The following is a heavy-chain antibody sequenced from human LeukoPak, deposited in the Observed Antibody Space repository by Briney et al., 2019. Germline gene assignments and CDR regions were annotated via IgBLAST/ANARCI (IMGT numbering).Heavy chain of an antibody. CDR2: ISSSSSYI. Sequence: GSLRLSCAASGFTFSSYSMNWVRQAPGKGLEWVSSISSSSSYIYYADSVKGRFTISRDNAKNSLYLQMNSLRAEDTAVYYCARDGDSSSWSDYWGQGTLVTVSS. V-gene: IGHV3-21*01. D-gene: IGHD6-13*01. J-gene: IGHJ4*02. CDR3: ARDGDSSSWSDY. CDR1: GFTFSSYS.